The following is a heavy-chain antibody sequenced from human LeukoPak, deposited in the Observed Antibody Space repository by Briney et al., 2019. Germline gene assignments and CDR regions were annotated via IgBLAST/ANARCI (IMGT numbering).Heavy chain of an antibody. CDR1: GFTFSSYA. CDR2: ISYDGSNK. J-gene: IGHJ4*02. V-gene: IGHV3-30-3*02. Sequence: GRSLRLSCAASGFTFSSYAMHWVRQAPGKGLEWVAVISYDGSNKYYADSVKGRFTISRDNSKNTVFLQMTSLRAKDTAVYYCAKFDYWGQGTLVTVSS. CDR3: AKFDY.